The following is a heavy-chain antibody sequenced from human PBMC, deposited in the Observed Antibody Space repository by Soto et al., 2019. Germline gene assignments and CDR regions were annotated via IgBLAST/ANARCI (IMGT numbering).Heavy chain of an antibody. Sequence: QVQLVESGGGVVQPGRSLRLSCAASGFTFSSYGMHWVRKAPGKGLEWVAVIWYDGSNKYYADSVKGRFTISRDNSKNTLYLQMNSLRAEDTAVYYCARGPTVTDFDYWGQGTLVTVSS. V-gene: IGHV3-33*01. CDR1: GFTFSSYG. CDR3: ARGPTVTDFDY. CDR2: IWYDGSNK. J-gene: IGHJ4*02. D-gene: IGHD4-17*01.